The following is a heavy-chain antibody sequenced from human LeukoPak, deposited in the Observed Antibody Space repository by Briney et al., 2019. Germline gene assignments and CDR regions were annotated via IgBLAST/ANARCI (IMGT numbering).Heavy chain of an antibody. CDR2: ISSSTSYT. CDR3: ARGYQLLSN. J-gene: IGHJ4*02. CDR1: GFTFSDYY. Sequence: GGSLRLSRAASGFTFSDYYMSWIRQAPGKGLEWVSYISSSTSYTDYADSVKGRFTISRDNAKNSLYLQMNSLRAEDTAVFYCARGYQLLSNWGQGTLVTVSS. V-gene: IGHV3-11*06. D-gene: IGHD2-2*01.